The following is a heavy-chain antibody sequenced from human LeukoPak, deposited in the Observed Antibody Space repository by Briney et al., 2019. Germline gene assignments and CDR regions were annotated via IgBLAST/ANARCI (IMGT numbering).Heavy chain of an antibody. CDR2: IYSGGST. Sequence: GGSLRLSCAASGFTFSGSAMHWVRQAPGKGLEWVSVIYSGGSTYYADSVKGRFTISRDNSKNTLYLQMNSLRAEDTAVYYCARGQNIPAWGQGTLVTVSS. V-gene: IGHV3-53*01. D-gene: IGHD1/OR15-1a*01. CDR1: GFTFSGSA. CDR3: ARGQNIPA. J-gene: IGHJ4*02.